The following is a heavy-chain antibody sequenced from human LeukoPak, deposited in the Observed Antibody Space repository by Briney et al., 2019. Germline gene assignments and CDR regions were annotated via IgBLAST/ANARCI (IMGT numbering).Heavy chain of an antibody. D-gene: IGHD3-16*01. J-gene: IGHJ4*02. V-gene: IGHV3-7*01. CDR2: IKQDGSEK. CDR3: ARGLWPVAAFRGVVDY. CDR1: GFTFSSYW. Sequence: PGGSLRLSCAASGFTFSSYWMSWDRQAPGKGLEWVANIKQDGSEKYYVDSVKGRFTISRDNAKNSLYLQMNSLRAEDTAVYYCARGLWPVAAFRGVVDYWGQGTLVTVSS.